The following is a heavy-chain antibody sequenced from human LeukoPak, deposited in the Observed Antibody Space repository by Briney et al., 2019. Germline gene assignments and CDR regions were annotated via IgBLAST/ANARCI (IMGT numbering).Heavy chain of an antibody. CDR2: IYYSGST. Sequence: SETLSLTCTVSGGSISSSSYYWGWIRQPPGKGLEWIGSIYYSGSTYYNPSLKSRVTISVDTSKNQFSLKLSSVTAADTAVYYCARPGYSSSSGYMDVWGKGTTVTISS. CDR1: GGSISSSSYY. D-gene: IGHD6-6*01. J-gene: IGHJ6*03. CDR3: ARPGYSSSSGYMDV. V-gene: IGHV4-39*01.